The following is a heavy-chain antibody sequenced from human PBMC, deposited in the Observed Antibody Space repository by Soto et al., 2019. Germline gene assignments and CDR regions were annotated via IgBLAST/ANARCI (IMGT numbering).Heavy chain of an antibody. D-gene: IGHD6-13*01. CDR3: ARYRREAVAGYTLDN. CDR1: GGSISSNY. Sequence: SETLSLTCTVSGGSISSNYWTWIRQPPGKGLEWIGYVYNGGSTNYNPSLKSRVTISEDTSKSQFSLKVNSMTAADTAVYYCARYRREAVAGYTLDNWGQGILVTVSS. CDR2: VYNGGST. V-gene: IGHV4-59*01. J-gene: IGHJ4*02.